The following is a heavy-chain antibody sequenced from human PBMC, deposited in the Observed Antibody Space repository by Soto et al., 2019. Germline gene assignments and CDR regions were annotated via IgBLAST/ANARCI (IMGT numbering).Heavy chain of an antibody. V-gene: IGHV1-3*01. Sequence: QVQLAQSGAEVKKPGASVKVSCKASGYTFTSSAIHWVRQAPGQGLEWMGWINAGNGNTKHSQKFQHRVTITTDTSASTAYMELSSLRFEDTAMYYCARDGAVAGDSNFDYWGQGTLVTVSS. CDR1: GYTFTSSA. CDR3: ARDGAVAGDSNFDY. J-gene: IGHJ4*02. D-gene: IGHD6-19*01. CDR2: INAGNGNT.